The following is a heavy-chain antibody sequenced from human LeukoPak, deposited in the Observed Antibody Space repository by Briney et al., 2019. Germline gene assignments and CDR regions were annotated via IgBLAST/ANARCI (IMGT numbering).Heavy chain of an antibody. J-gene: IGHJ3*02. CDR3: ARGSRLEQWLVEGGDHAFDI. D-gene: IGHD6-19*01. CDR2: INPNSGGT. Sequence: RASVKVSCKASGYTFTGYYLYWVRQAPGQGLEWMGRINPNSGGTNYAQKFQGWVTMTRDTSISTAYMELSRLRSDDTAVYYCARGSRLEQWLVEGGDHAFDIWGQGTMVTVSS. V-gene: IGHV1-2*04. CDR1: GYTFTGYY.